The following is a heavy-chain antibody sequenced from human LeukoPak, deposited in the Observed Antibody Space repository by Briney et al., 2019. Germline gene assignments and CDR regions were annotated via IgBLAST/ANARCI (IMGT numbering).Heavy chain of an antibody. CDR3: AKDRVMIRSCFDY. Sequence: GGSLRLSCAASGFTFDDYAMSWVRQAPGKGLEWVSAISGSGGSTYYADSVKGRFTISRDNSKNTLYLQMNSLRAEDTAVYYCAKDRVMIRSCFDYWGQGTLVTVSS. CDR1: GFTFDDYA. CDR2: ISGSGGST. J-gene: IGHJ4*02. V-gene: IGHV3-23*01. D-gene: IGHD2-8*01.